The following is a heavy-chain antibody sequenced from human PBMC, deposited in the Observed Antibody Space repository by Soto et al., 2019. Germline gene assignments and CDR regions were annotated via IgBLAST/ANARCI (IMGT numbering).Heavy chain of an antibody. CDR1: GFTFSDYY. Sequence: GGSLRLSCAASGFTFSDYYMSWIRQAPGKGLEWVSYISSSGSTIYYADSVKGRFTISRDNAKNSLYLQMNSLRAEDTAVYYCARDRDIVVVPAARTPEFDPWGQGTLVTVSS. CDR3: ARDRDIVVVPAARTPEFDP. D-gene: IGHD2-2*01. V-gene: IGHV3-11*01. CDR2: ISSSGSTI. J-gene: IGHJ5*02.